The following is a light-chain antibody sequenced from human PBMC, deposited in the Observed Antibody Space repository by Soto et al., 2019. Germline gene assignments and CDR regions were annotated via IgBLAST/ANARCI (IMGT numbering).Light chain of an antibody. CDR2: SNN. V-gene: IGLV1-44*01. Sequence: QSVLTHPPSASGTPGRSVTISCSGSSSNIGSNTVNWYQQLPGTAPKLLIYSNNQRPSGVPDRFSGSKSGTSASLAISGLQSEAETDYYCAAWDASLNGYYGFGTGTKGTV. J-gene: IGLJ1*01. CDR1: SSNIGSNT. CDR3: AAWDASLNGYYG.